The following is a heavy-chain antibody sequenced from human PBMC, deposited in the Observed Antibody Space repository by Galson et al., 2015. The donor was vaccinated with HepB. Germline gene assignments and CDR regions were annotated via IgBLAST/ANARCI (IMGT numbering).Heavy chain of an antibody. V-gene: IGHV1-2*05. J-gene: IGHJ4*02. CDR1: GYTFTGYF. CDR2: INPNSGGT. CDR3: ARGYDILTGYYSPSFDY. Sequence: SVKVSCKASGYTFTGYFMHWVRQAPGQGLEWMGRINPNSGGTNYAQKFQGRVTMTRDTSISTAYMELSRLRSDDTVVYYCARGYDILTGYYSPSFDYWGQGTLVTVSS. D-gene: IGHD3-9*01.